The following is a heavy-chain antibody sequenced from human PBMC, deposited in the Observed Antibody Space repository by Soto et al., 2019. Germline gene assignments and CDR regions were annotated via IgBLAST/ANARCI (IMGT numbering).Heavy chain of an antibody. CDR3: AREPNYFDY. Sequence: QVQLVQSGAEVKKPGASVKVSCKASGYTFTSYGISWVRQAPGQGLEWMGWISAYNGNTHYAQKLQGRVIMTTDTSTNTAYMELMSLRSEDTAVYHCAREPNYFDYWGQGTLVTVSS. CDR2: ISAYNGNT. V-gene: IGHV1-18*01. CDR1: GYTFTSYG. J-gene: IGHJ4*02.